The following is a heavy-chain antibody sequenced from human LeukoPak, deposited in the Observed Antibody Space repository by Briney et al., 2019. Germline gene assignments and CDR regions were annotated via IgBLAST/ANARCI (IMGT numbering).Heavy chain of an antibody. CDR2: IIPILGIA. CDR3: ARGPWTKGGLEPGFDP. CDR1: GGTFSSYA. J-gene: IGHJ5*02. D-gene: IGHD3-3*01. Sequence: GASVKVSCKASGGTFSSYAISWVRQAPGQGLEWMGRIIPILGIANYAQKFQGRVTITADKSTSTAYMELSSLRSEDTAVYYCARGPWTKGGLEPGFDPWGQGTLVTVSS. V-gene: IGHV1-69*04.